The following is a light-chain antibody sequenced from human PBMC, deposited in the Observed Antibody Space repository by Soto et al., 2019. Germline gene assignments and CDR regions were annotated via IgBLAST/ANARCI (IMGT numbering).Light chain of an antibody. J-gene: IGKJ4*01. CDR3: QQYNSYPRT. V-gene: IGKV1-5*03. CDR1: QSISSW. Sequence: DIQMTQSPSTMSASVGDTVTITCRASQSISSWLAWYQQKPGKAHKLLIYKASSLERGVQSRFSGSGSGTEFTLSISSLQPDDFPTYDRQQYNSYPRTFGGGTKVEIK. CDR2: KAS.